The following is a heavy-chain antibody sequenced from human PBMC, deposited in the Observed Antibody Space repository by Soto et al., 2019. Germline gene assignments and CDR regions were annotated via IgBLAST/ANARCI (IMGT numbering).Heavy chain of an antibody. CDR1: GFTFSSYA. CDR3: ARAYSSGWSY. CDR2: ISYDGSNK. J-gene: IGHJ4*02. Sequence: QVQLVESGGGVLQPGRSLRLSCAASGFTFSSYAMHWVRQAPGKGLEWVAVISYDGSNKYYADSVKGRFTISRDNSKNTLYLQMNSLRAEDTAVYYCARAYSSGWSYWGQGTLVTVSS. D-gene: IGHD6-19*01. V-gene: IGHV3-30-3*01.